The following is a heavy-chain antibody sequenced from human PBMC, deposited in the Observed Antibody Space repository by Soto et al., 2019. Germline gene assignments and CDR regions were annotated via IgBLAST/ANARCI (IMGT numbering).Heavy chain of an antibody. Sequence: GGSLRLSCEGSGFSFPDYDMNWVRQTPGKGLEWVAAVGRFGNTYYRDSVRGRFTISRDDSRNTVYLRMNRLRVEDTAVYFCAKEGRLRSPAGDYFDSWAQGSLVTVSS. CDR1: GFSFPDYD. D-gene: IGHD3-10*01. J-gene: IGHJ4*02. V-gene: IGHV3-23*01. CDR3: AKEGRLRSPAGDYFDS. CDR2: VGRFGNT.